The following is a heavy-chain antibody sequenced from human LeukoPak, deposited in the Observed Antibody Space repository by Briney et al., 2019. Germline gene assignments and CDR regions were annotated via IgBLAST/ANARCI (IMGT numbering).Heavy chain of an antibody. J-gene: IGHJ1*01. CDR1: GFTFSSYA. Sequence: PGGSLRLSCAASGFTFSSYAMHWVRQAPGKGQEWVAVISYDGSNKYYADSVKGRFTISRDNSKNTLYLQMNSLRAEDTAVYYCARDPYCSGGSCYSGLSAEYFQHWGQGTLVTVSS. CDR3: ARDPYCSGGSCYSGLSAEYFQH. V-gene: IGHV3-30-3*01. D-gene: IGHD2-15*01. CDR2: ISYDGSNK.